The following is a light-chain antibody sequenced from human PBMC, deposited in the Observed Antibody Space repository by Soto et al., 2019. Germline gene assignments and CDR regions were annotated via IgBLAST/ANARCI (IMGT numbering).Light chain of an antibody. CDR3: QSYDSNLVGLV. CDR2: GNN. Sequence: QSVLTQPPSVSGAPGQRVTISCTGTNSNIGADYGVQWYQQFPGTAPKLLIYGNNNRPSGVSDRFSGSKSATSASLAITGVQPGDEADYYCQSYDSNLVGLVFGAGTKLTVL. J-gene: IGLJ3*02. V-gene: IGLV1-40*01. CDR1: NSNIGADYG.